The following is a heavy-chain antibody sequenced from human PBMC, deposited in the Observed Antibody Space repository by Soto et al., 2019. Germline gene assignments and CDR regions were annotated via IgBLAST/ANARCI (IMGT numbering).Heavy chain of an antibody. J-gene: IGHJ4*02. Sequence: GGSLRLSCAASGFTFSSSVMHWVRQAPGRGLKWVAVLSYDRSNPYYADSVKGRFTISRDNSKNTLFLQMDSLRAEDTAVYYCARNVGYSYGFGIDYWGQGLLVTVSS. D-gene: IGHD5-18*01. CDR1: GFTFSSSV. CDR3: ARNVGYSYGFGIDY. CDR2: LSYDRSNP. V-gene: IGHV3-30*07.